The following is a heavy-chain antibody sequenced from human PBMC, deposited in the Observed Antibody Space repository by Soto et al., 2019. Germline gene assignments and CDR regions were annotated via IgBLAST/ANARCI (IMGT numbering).Heavy chain of an antibody. CDR1: GFTFSNYA. CDR3: ARDASPYDFWSGYPLNWFDP. CDR2: ISSNGGST. D-gene: IGHD3-3*01. J-gene: IGHJ5*02. Sequence: GGSLRLSWAAFGFTFSNYAMHWVRQAPGKGLEYVSAISSNGGSTYYANSVKGRFTISRDNSKNTLYLQMGSLRAEDMAVYYCARDASPYDFWSGYPLNWFDPWGQGTLVTVSS. V-gene: IGHV3-64*01.